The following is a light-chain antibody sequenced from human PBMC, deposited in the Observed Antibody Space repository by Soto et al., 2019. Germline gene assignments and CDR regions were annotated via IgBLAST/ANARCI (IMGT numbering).Light chain of an antibody. Sequence: QSVLTQPPSASGTPGQRVTISCSGSSSNIGSNYVYWYQQLPGTAPKLLRYRNNQRPSGVPDRVSGSKSGTSASLAISGLRSEDEADDYCAAWDDSLSGLFGGGTKLTVL. CDR3: AAWDDSLSGL. J-gene: IGLJ2*01. V-gene: IGLV1-47*01. CDR1: SSNIGSNY. CDR2: RNN.